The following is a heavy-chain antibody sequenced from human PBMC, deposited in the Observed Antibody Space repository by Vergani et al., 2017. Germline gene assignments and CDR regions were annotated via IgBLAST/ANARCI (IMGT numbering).Heavy chain of an antibody. J-gene: IGHJ6*03. Sequence: EVQLVESGGGLVQPGGSLRLSCAASGFTFSSYEMNWVRQAPGKGLEWVSYISSSGSTIYYADSVKGRFTISRDNAKNSLYLQMNSLRAEDTAVYYCARTHAYYYYMDVWGKGTTVTVSS. CDR1: GFTFSSYE. V-gene: IGHV3-48*03. CDR2: ISSSGSTI. CDR3: ARTHAYYYYMDV.